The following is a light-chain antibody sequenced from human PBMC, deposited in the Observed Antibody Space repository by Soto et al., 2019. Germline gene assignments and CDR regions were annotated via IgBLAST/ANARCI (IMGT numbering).Light chain of an antibody. CDR2: GAS. Sequence: EIVLTQSPGTLSLSPGERATLSCRASQSVSSNYLAWYQKKPGQAPRLLIYGASNRANGIPDRFSGSGSGTDFTLTISNVEPEDFEVYYCQQYGNSPYTFGQGTKVEIX. V-gene: IGKV3-20*01. CDR3: QQYGNSPYT. CDR1: QSVSSNY. J-gene: IGKJ2*01.